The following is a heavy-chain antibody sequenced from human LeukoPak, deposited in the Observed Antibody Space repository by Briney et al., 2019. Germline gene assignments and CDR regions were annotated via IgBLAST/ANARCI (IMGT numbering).Heavy chain of an antibody. CDR1: GHTFTTYY. CDR2: INPSGDGT. D-gene: IGHD3-22*01. V-gene: IGHV1-46*01. J-gene: IGHJ4*02. CDR3: ARVGYYESSGYYEY. Sequence: ASVKVSCKASGHTFTTYYVHLVRQAPGQGLEWMGVINPSGDGTNYPQRFQGRVTLTRDTSTSTVYMELSRLRSDDTAVYYCARVGYYESSGYYEYWGQGTLVTVSS.